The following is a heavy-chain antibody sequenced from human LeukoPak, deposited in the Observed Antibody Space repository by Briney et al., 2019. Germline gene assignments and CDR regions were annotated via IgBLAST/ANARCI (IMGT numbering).Heavy chain of an antibody. Sequence: GGSLRLSCAASGFTFSSYAMSWVRQAPGKGLEWVSAISGSGGSTYYADPVKGRFTISRDNSKNTLYLQMNSLRAEDTAVYYCAKSVSSVTTESDYWGQGTLVTVSS. CDR3: AKSVSSVTTESDY. J-gene: IGHJ4*02. D-gene: IGHD4-11*01. CDR2: ISGSGGST. CDR1: GFTFSSYA. V-gene: IGHV3-23*01.